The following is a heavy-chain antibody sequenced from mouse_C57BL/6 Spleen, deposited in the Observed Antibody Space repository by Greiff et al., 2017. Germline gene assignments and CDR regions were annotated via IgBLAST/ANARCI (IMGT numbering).Heavy chain of an antibody. Sequence: QVQLQQSGAELARPGASVKLSCKASGYTFTSYGISWVKQRTGQGLEWIGEIYPRSGNTYYNEKFKGKATLTADKSSSTAYMELRSLTSEDSAVYFGARETAVVAPDAMDYWGQGTSVTVSS. CDR1: GYTFTSYG. CDR2: IYPRSGNT. D-gene: IGHD1-1*01. CDR3: ARETAVVAPDAMDY. V-gene: IGHV1-81*01. J-gene: IGHJ4*01.